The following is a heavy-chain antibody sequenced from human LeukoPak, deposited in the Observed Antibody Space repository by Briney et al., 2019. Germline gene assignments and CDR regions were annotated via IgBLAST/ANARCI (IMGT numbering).Heavy chain of an antibody. V-gene: IGHV4-61*02. J-gene: IGHJ4*02. Sequence: PSETLSLTCSVSIASFNNATDYWNWLRQPAGKGLEWIGRIHISGITNYNPSLQSRIIMSIETSKKQFSVQVTSVTAADTAVYYCARESDNGDHRGHGXFDSXXQGTQVTVSS. CDR3: ARESDNGDHRGHGXFDS. CDR2: IHISGIT. D-gene: IGHD4/OR15-4a*01. CDR1: IASFNNATDY.